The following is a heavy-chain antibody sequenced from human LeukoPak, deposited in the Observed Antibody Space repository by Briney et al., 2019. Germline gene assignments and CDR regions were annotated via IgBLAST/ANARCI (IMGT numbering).Heavy chain of an antibody. V-gene: IGHV1-24*01. CDR3: TTGTSTFIAAPGRY. CDR1: GYTLTELS. D-gene: IGHD6-13*01. CDR2: FDPEDGET. J-gene: IGHJ4*02. Sequence: ASVKVSCKVSGYTLTELSMHWVRQAPGKGLEWMGGFDPEDGETIYVQKFQGRVTMTEDTSTDTAYMELSSLRSEDTAVYYCTTGTSTFIAAPGRYWGQGTLVIVSS.